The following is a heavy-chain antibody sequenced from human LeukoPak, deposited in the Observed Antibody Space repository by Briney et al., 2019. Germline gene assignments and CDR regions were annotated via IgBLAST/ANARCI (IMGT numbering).Heavy chain of an antibody. CDR3: ARGVGAFEI. V-gene: IGHV3-48*01. Sequence: GGSLRLSCAASGFTFSLYSLNWVRQAPGKGLEWVSYISGSSTIDYADSVKGRFTISRDNAKNSLYLQMDSLRAEDTAAYYCARGVGAFEIWGRGTMVTVSS. J-gene: IGHJ3*02. CDR1: GFTFSLYS. CDR2: ISGSSTI.